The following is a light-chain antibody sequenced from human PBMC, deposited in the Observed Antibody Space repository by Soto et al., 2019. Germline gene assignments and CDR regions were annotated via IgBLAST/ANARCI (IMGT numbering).Light chain of an antibody. CDR3: SSYTSSSPLV. CDR1: SSDVGGYNY. V-gene: IGLV2-14*01. CDR2: EVS. Sequence: QSVLTQPASVSGSPGQSIAISCTGTSSDVGGYNYVSWYQHHPGEAPKLMIYEVSNRPSGVSNRFSGSKSGSTASLTISGLQAEDEADYYCSSYTSSSPLVFGTGTKVTVL. J-gene: IGLJ1*01.